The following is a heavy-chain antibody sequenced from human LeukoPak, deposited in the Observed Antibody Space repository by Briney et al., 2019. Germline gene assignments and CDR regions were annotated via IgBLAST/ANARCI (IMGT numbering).Heavy chain of an antibody. J-gene: IGHJ4*02. CDR1: GYTFTSYY. CDR2: INPSGGST. Sequence: GASVKVSCKASGYTFTSYYMHWVRQAPGQGLEWMGIINPSGGSTSYAQKFQGRVTMTRDMSTSTVYMELSSLRSEDTAVYYCARGGGSIAAADHFDYWGQGTLVTVSS. V-gene: IGHV1-46*01. D-gene: IGHD6-13*01. CDR3: ARGGGSIAAADHFDY.